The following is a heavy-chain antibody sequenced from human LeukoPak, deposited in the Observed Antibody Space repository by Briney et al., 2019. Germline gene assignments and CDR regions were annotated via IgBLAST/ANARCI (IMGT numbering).Heavy chain of an antibody. V-gene: IGHV3-23*01. D-gene: IGHD6-13*01. J-gene: IGHJ4*02. CDR1: GFTFSTYA. CDR2: ISSSGDNT. Sequence: GGSLRLSCAASGFTFSTYAMSWVRQAPGKGLEWVSAISSSGDNTYYADSVKGRFTISRDSSKNTLYLQMNSLRAEDTAVYYCAKAGIMYYFDYWGQGTLVTVSS. CDR3: AKAGIMYYFDY.